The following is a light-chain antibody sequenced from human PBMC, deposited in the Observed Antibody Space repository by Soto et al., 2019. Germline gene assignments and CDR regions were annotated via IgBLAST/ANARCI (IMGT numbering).Light chain of an antibody. CDR2: RND. CDR3: AAWDDSLNGVV. V-gene: IGLV1-44*01. CDR1: SSNIGSKT. J-gene: IGLJ2*01. Sequence: QPVLTQPPSASGTPGQRVTISCSGSSSNIGSKTVNWYQQLPGTAPKLLIYRNDQRPSGVPDRFSGSKSGTSASLAISGLQSEDEADYYCAAWDDSLNGVVFGGGTKVTVL.